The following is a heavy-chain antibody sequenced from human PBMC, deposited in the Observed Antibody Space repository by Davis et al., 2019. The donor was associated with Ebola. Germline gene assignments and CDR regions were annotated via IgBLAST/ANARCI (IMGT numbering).Heavy chain of an antibody. V-gene: IGHV3-74*01. D-gene: IGHD2-2*01. Sequence: GESLKISCAASGFTFSSYWMHWVRQAPGKGLVWVSRINSDGSSTSYADSVKCRFTISRDNSKNTLYLQMSSLRAEDTAVYYCARGYCSSTSCYQLGYGMDVWGQGTTVTVSS. CDR1: GFTFSSYW. CDR2: INSDGSST. CDR3: ARGYCSSTSCYQLGYGMDV. J-gene: IGHJ6*02.